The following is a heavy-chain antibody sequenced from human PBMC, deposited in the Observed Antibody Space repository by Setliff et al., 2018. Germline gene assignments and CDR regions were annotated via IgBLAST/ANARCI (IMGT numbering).Heavy chain of an antibody. J-gene: IGHJ3*02. CDR2: IYYRGTT. V-gene: IGHV4-59*01. Sequence: SETLSLTCTVSGGFIRDYYWNWIRQSPGKGLEWIGYIYYRGTTNYNSSLKSRVTISIDMSKNQFSLKLSSVTAADTAVYYCARRGYYYGWGDSNAFDIWGQGTMVTVSS. D-gene: IGHD3-10*01. CDR1: GGFIRDYY. CDR3: ARRGYYYGWGDSNAFDI.